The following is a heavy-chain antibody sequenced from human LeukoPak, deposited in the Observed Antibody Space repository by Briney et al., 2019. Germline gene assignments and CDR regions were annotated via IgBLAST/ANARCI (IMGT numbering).Heavy chain of an antibody. CDR3: ARGVPYYYGSGSYSIGGNFDY. CDR1: GYTFTSYY. J-gene: IGHJ4*02. V-gene: IGHV1-46*01. Sequence: ASVKVSCKASGYTFTSYYMHWVRQAPGQGLEWMGIINPSGGSTSYAQKFQGRVTMTRDTSTSTVYMELSSLRSEDTAVYYCARGVPYYYGSGSYSIGGNFDYWGQGTLVTVSS. D-gene: IGHD3-10*01. CDR2: INPSGGST.